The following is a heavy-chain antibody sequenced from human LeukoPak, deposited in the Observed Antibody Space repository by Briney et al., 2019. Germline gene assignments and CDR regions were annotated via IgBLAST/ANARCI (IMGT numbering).Heavy chain of an antibody. CDR1: GFTFTTNA. Sequence: GGSLRLSCAASGFTFTTNAMSWVRQAPGNGLEWGSAISGSGGSTYYADSVKGRFTISRDNSKNTLYLQMNSLRAEDTAVYYCAKDRPGITMVRGVMDYWGQGTLVTVSS. CDR2: ISGSGGST. J-gene: IGHJ4*02. D-gene: IGHD3-10*01. V-gene: IGHV3-23*01. CDR3: AKDRPGITMVRGVMDY.